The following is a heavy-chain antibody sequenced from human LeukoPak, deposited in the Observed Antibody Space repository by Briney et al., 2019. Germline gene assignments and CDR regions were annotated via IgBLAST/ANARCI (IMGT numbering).Heavy chain of an antibody. D-gene: IGHD4-17*01. CDR3: ARGGSKGTVTEKY. J-gene: IGHJ4*02. V-gene: IGHV1-8*01. Sequence: ASVKVSRKASGYTFTSCDINWVRQATGQGLEWMGWMNPNSGNTGYAQEFQGRVTMTRNTSISTAYMELSSLRSEDTAVYYCARGGSKGTVTEKYWGQGTLVTVSS. CDR2: MNPNSGNT. CDR1: GYTFTSCD.